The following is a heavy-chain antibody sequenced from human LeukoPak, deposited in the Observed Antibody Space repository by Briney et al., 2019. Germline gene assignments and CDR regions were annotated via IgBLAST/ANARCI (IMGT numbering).Heavy chain of an antibody. V-gene: IGHV4-39*07. CDR1: GFTVSSNY. D-gene: IGHD3-16*01. Sequence: GSLRLSCAASGFTVSSNYMSWVRQPPGKGLEWIGSIYYSGSTYYNPSLKSRVTISVDTSKNQFSLKLSSVTAADTAVYYCARERLGFWDNWFDPWGQGTLVTVSS. CDR2: IYYSGST. CDR3: ARERLGFWDNWFDP. J-gene: IGHJ5*02.